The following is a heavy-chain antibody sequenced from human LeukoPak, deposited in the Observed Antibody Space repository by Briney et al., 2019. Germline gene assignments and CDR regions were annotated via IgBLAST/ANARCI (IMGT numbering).Heavy chain of an antibody. CDR2: ISYDGSNK. D-gene: IGHD3-9*01. CDR3: ARGNDILTGSLDAEYLQH. J-gene: IGHJ1*01. Sequence: GRSLRLSCAASGFTFSSYAMHWVRQAPGKGLEWVAVISYDGSNKYYADSVKGRFTISRDNSKNTLYLQMNSLRAEDTAVYYCARGNDILTGSLDAEYLQHWGQGTLVTVSS. V-gene: IGHV3-30-3*01. CDR1: GFTFSSYA.